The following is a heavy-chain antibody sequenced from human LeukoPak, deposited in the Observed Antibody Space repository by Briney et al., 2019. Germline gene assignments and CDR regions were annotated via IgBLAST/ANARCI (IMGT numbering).Heavy chain of an antibody. D-gene: IGHD6-19*01. CDR2: IYYSGST. CDR3: ARPVAVDGMVDY. Sequence: SETLSLTCTVSGGSISSISYYWGWPGQPPWKGLEWIGSIYYSGSTYYNPHLKSRVTISVDTSKNQFYLKLSSVTAAVTAVYYCARPVAVDGMVDYWGQGSLVTVAS. J-gene: IGHJ4*02. CDR1: GGSISSISYY. V-gene: IGHV4-39*01.